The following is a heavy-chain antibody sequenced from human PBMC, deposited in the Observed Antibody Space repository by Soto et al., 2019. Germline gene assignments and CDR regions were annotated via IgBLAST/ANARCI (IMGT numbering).Heavy chain of an antibody. CDR2: ISAYNGNT. V-gene: IGHV1-18*01. D-gene: IGHD2-15*01. CDR3: ARVKVAATTTDSGDRARYYYYMDV. J-gene: IGHJ6*03. CDR1: GYTFTSYG. Sequence: ASVKVSCKASGYTFTSYGISWVRQAPGQGLEWMGWISAYNGNTNYAQKLQGRVTMTTDTSTSTAYMELRSLRSDDTAVYYCARVKVAATTTDSGDRARYYYYMDVWGKGTTVTVSS.